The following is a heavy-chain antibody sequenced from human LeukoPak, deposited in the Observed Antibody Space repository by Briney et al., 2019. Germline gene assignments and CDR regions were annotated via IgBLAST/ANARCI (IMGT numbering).Heavy chain of an antibody. CDR2: INHSGST. CDR3: ARDLELGY. D-gene: IGHD5-24*01. Sequence: SETLSLICAVYGGSFSGYYWSWIRQPPGKGLEWIGEINHSGSTNYNPSLKSRVTISVDTSKNQFSLKLSSVTAADTAVYYCARDLELGYWGQGTLVTVSS. J-gene: IGHJ4*02. V-gene: IGHV4-34*01. CDR1: GGSFSGYY.